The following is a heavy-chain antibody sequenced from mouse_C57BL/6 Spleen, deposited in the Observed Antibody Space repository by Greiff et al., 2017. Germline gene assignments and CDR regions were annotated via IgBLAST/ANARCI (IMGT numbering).Heavy chain of an antibody. Sequence: QVQLQQPGAELVKPGASVKLSCKASGYTFTSYWMHWVKQRPGQGLEWIGMIHPNSGSTNYNEKFKSKSTLTVYKSSSTAYMQLSSRTSEDSAVYYGAGAYYGSSPYWYFDVWGTGTTVTVSS. CDR1: GYTFTSYW. J-gene: IGHJ1*03. CDR3: AGAYYGSSPYWYFDV. D-gene: IGHD1-1*01. CDR2: IHPNSGST. V-gene: IGHV1-64*01.